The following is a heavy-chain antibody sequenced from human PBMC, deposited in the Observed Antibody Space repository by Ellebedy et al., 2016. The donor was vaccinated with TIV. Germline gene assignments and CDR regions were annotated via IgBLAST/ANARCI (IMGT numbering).Heavy chain of an antibody. CDR1: GFTVSSNY. V-gene: IGHV3-53*01. CDR3: ARARGWYGSDGMDV. J-gene: IGHJ6*04. Sequence: GESLKISCAASGFTVSSNYMSWARRAPGQGLGWVSVIYGGGNTDYAEHVEGRFTISRDNSKNTVYLQMNSLRAEDTAVYYCARARGWYGSDGMDVWGEGTTVTVSS. D-gene: IGHD6-19*01. CDR2: IYGGGNT.